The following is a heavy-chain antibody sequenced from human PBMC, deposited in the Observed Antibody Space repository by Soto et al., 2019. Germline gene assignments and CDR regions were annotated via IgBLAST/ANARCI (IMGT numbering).Heavy chain of an antibody. CDR2: ISAYNGNT. CDR1: GYTFPRYG. Sequence: QVQLVQSGAEVKKPGASVKVSCKASGYTFPRYGISWVRQAPGQGLEWMGWISAYNGNTNYAQKLQGRVTVTTDPSTSIAYRVLRSMRSDDAALYYCARRARNRPYYYGYWGEGTLVTVAA. D-gene: IGHD3-22*01. J-gene: IGHJ4*02. V-gene: IGHV1-18*01. CDR3: ARRARNRPYYYGY.